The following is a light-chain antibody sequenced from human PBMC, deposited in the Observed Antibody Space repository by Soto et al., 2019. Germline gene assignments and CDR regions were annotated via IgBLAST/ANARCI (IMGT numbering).Light chain of an antibody. Sequence: QSVLTQPPSASGTPGQRVTISCSGSVSSIGTNTVNWYRQLPGTAPKLLIYGNNQRPSGVPDRFSGSKYGTSASLDISGLQSEDEADYYCAAWDGSLNNVLFGGGTKVTVL. CDR1: VSSIGTNT. V-gene: IGLV1-44*01. CDR3: AAWDGSLNNVL. J-gene: IGLJ2*01. CDR2: GNN.